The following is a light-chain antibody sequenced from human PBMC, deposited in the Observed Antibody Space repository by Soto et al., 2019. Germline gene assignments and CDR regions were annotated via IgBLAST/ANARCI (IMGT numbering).Light chain of an antibody. CDR3: SSYTSSSTVV. J-gene: IGLJ2*01. Sequence: QSALTQPASVSGSPGQSITISCTGASGDVGSHNYVSWYQQHPGKAPRLMIXXXXXRXXXVSNRFSGSKSGNTASLTISGXXXXXXXXXXCSSYTSSSTVVFGGGTKLTVL. CDR1: SGDVGSHNY. V-gene: IGLV2-14*03. CDR2: XXX.